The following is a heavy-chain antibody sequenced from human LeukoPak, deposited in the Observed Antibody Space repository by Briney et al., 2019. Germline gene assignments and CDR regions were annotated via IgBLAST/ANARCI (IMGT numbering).Heavy chain of an antibody. CDR1: GFTFSSYS. CDR3: ARDLYGSGGVTGY. D-gene: IGHD3-10*01. CDR2: ISSSSSYI. Sequence: GGSLRLSCAASGFTFSSYSMNWDRQAPGKGLEWVSSISSSSSYIYYADSVKGRFTISRDNAKNSLYLQMNSLRAEDTAVYYCARDLYGSGGVTGYWGQGTLVTVSS. J-gene: IGHJ4*02. V-gene: IGHV3-21*01.